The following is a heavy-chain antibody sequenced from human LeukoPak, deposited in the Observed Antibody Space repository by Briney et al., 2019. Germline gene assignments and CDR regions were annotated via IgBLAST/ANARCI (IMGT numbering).Heavy chain of an antibody. V-gene: IGHV4-30-2*01. J-gene: IGHJ4*02. CDR3: ARRVPAAISSVNFDC. Sequence: PSETLSLTCTVSGGSISSGGYYWSWIRQPPGKGLEWIGYIYHSGSTYYNPSLKSRVTISVDRSKNQFSLKLSSVTAADTAVYYCARRVPAAISSVNFDCWGQGTLVTVSS. CDR2: IYHSGST. CDR1: GGSISSGGYY. D-gene: IGHD2-2*02.